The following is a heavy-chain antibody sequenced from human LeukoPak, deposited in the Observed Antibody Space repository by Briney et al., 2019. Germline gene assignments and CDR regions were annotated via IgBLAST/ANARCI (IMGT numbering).Heavy chain of an antibody. V-gene: IGHV5-51*01. CDR2: IYPGDSDT. Sequence: GESLKISCKGSGYSFTSYWIAWVRQMRGKGLEWMGIIYPGDSDTRYSPSVQGQVTISADKSISTAYLQWSSLNAADTAMYYCARLGDYGGKYYYDGMDVWGQGTTVTVSS. CDR1: GYSFTSYW. D-gene: IGHD4-23*01. CDR3: ARLGDYGGKYYYDGMDV. J-gene: IGHJ6*02.